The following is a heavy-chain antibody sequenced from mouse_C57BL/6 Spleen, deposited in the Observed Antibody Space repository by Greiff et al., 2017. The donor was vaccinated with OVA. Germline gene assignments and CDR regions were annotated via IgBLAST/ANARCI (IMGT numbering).Heavy chain of an antibody. D-gene: IGHD2-3*01. CDR2: INPSTGGT. CDR3: ARAIYDGYYGFAY. V-gene: IGHV1-43*01. Sequence: EVQGVESGPELVQPGASVKISCKASGYSFTGYYMHWVKQSSEKSLEWIGEINPSTGGTSYNQQFKGKATLTVDKSSSTAYLQLKSLTAEDSAVYYGARAIYDGYYGFAYWGQGTLVTVSA. J-gene: IGHJ3*01. CDR1: GYSFTGYY.